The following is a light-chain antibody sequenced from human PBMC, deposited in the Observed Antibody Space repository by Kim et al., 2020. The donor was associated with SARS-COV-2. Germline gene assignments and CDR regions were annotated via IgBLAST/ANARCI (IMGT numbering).Light chain of an antibody. CDR2: DIS. V-gene: IGKV3-11*01. J-gene: IGKJ2*01. CDR1: QTVRSS. CDR3: QQRTNWL. Sequence: TLSLSPVERATIACRASQTVRSSFAWYQQQPGQPPRLLIYDISNRATGIPARFSGSGSGTDFTLTISSLEPEDSAVYYCQQRTNWLFGQGTKLEIK.